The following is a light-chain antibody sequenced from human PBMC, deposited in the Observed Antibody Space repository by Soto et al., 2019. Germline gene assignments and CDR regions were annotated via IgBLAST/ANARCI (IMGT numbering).Light chain of an antibody. CDR2: GAS. CDR3: QQYGGSPLYT. CDR1: QSVSSSY. Sequence: EIVLTPSPGTLSLSPGERDTLSCRASQSVSSSYLAWYQQKPGQAPRLLIYGASSRATGIPDRFSGSGSGTDFTLTISRLEPEDFAVYYCQQYGGSPLYTFGQGT. V-gene: IGKV3-20*01. J-gene: IGKJ2*01.